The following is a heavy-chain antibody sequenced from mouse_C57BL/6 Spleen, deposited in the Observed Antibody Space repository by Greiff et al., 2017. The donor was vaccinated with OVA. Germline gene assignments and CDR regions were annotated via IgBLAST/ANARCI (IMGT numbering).Heavy chain of an antibody. V-gene: IGHV1-69*01. CDR1: GYTFTSYW. CDR3: ARNGGGLGRGYFDY. CDR2: IDPSDSYT. Sequence: QVQLQQPGAELVMPGASVKLSCEASGYTFTSYWMHWVKQRPGQGLEWIGEIDPSDSYTNYNQKFKGKSTLTVDKSSSTAYMQLSSLTSEDSAVYYCARNGGGLGRGYFDYWGQGTTLTVSS. J-gene: IGHJ2*01. D-gene: IGHD4-1*01.